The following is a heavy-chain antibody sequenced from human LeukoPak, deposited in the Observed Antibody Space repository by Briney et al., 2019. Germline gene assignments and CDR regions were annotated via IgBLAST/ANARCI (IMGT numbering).Heavy chain of an antibody. J-gene: IGHJ4*02. CDR1: GYTFTSYD. CDR2: MNPNSGNT. V-gene: IGHV1-8*01. Sequence: ASVKVSCKASGYTFTSYDINWVRQATGQGLEWMGWMNPNSGNTGYAQKFQGGVTMTRNTSISTAYMELSRLRSDDTAIYYCARDFDYYGSGSYSRIDYWGQGTLVTVSS. CDR3: ARDFDYYGSGSYSRIDY. D-gene: IGHD3-10*01.